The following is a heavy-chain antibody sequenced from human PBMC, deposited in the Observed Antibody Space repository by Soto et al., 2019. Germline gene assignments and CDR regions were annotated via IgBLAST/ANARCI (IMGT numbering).Heavy chain of an antibody. CDR2: ISSSGSTI. CDR3: ARVADSHYRSGSYYVDAFDI. V-gene: IGHV3-11*01. Sequence: QVQLVESGGGLVKPGGSLRLSCAASGFTFSDYYMSWIRQAPGKGLEWVSYISSSGSTIYYADSVKGRFTISRDNAKNSLYLQMNSLRAEDTAVYYCARVADSHYRSGSYYVDAFDIWGQGTMVTVSS. CDR1: GFTFSDYY. J-gene: IGHJ3*02. D-gene: IGHD1-26*01.